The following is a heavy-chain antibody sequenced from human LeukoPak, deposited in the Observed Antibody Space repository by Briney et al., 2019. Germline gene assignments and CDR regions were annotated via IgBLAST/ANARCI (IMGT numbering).Heavy chain of an antibody. J-gene: IGHJ5*02. V-gene: IGHV3-74*01. CDR3: ARGADTGYSSDS. CDR1: GFTFSNYW. D-gene: IGHD6-19*01. Sequence: GGSLRLSCAASGFTFSNYWMHWVRQAPGKGLVWVSRINSDARSTSYADSVKGRFTISRDNAKNTLYLQMNSLRAEDTAVYYCARGADTGYSSDSCAQGTLVLVSS. CDR2: INSDARST.